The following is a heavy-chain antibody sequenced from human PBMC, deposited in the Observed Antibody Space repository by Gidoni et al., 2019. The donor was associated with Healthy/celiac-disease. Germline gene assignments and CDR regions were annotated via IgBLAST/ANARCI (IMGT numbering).Heavy chain of an antibody. D-gene: IGHD6-6*01. CDR3: ARTVEQLVRTYYFDY. V-gene: IGHV2-5*02. Sequence: QITLKESGPTLVKPTQTLTLTCTFSGFSLSTSGVGVGWIRQPPGKALEWLALIYWDDDKRYSPSLKSRLTITKDTSKNQVVLTMTNMDPVDTATYYCARTVEQLVRTYYFDYWGQGTLVTVSS. CDR2: IYWDDDK. CDR1: GFSLSTSGVG. J-gene: IGHJ4*02.